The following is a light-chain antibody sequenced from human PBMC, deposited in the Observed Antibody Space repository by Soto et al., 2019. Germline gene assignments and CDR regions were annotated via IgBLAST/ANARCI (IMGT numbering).Light chain of an antibody. Sequence: DIQMTQSPSSLSASVGDRVTITCRASQSISIYLDWYQQKPGKAPKVLIYGAYSLHSGVPSRFSGSVSGTDFTLHINCLEPEDYETYYRQQTYGMPALTFGGGTKVEIE. V-gene: IGKV1-39*01. CDR2: GAY. J-gene: IGKJ4*01. CDR3: QQTYGMPALT. CDR1: QSISIY.